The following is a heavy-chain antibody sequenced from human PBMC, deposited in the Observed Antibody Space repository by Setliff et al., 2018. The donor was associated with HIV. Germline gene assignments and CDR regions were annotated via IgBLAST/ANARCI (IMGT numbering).Heavy chain of an antibody. D-gene: IGHD1-26*01. CDR2: INTETGNP. CDR1: GYTFTTYG. J-gene: IGHJ4*02. CDR3: ARVGSYWSTFDY. V-gene: IGHV7-4-1*02. Sequence: GASVKVSCKASGYTFTTYGISWVRQAPGHGFEWMGWINTETGNPMYAQGFRGRFVFSLDTSVSTTYLQINSLKAEDTAMYYCARVGSYWSTFDYWGQGALVTVSS.